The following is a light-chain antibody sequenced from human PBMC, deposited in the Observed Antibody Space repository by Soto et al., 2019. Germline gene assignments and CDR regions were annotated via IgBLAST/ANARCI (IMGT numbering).Light chain of an antibody. CDR3: QQANSFPIT. CDR1: QSVSRN. Sequence: EIVMTRSPATLSVSPGQISTLSCRTSQSVSRNLAWYQQKPGQAPRLLIYGASTRATGIPARLSGSGSGTDLTITISSLQPEDFETYYCQQANSFPITFGHGTRLEIK. V-gene: IGKV3-15*01. J-gene: IGKJ5*01. CDR2: GAS.